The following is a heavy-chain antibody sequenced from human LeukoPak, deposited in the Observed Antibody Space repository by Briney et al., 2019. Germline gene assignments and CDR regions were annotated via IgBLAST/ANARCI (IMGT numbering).Heavy chain of an antibody. CDR3: VRRSGSDYDAFDI. Sequence: GSLRLSCAASGFTFSSYAMHWVRQAPGKGLEWVAVISYGGSDKHYADSVKGRFTISRDNSKNTLYLQMNSLRAEDTAVYYCVRRSGSDYDAFDIWGQGTMVTVSS. V-gene: IGHV3-30-3*01. D-gene: IGHD5-12*01. J-gene: IGHJ3*02. CDR1: GFTFSSYA. CDR2: ISYGGSDK.